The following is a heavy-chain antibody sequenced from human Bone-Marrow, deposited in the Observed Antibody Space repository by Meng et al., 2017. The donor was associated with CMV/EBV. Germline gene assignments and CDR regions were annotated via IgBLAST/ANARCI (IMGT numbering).Heavy chain of an antibody. D-gene: IGHD3-3*01. CDR2: ISYDGSKT. CDR3: ARDVNSFWRGSNANGCGFDY. J-gene: IGHJ4*01. CDR1: GFPFGSYA. V-gene: IGHV3-30-3*01. Sequence: GESLKISCAASGFPFGSYAMHWVRRAPGTGLEWVAVISYDGSKTYYTDSVKGRFTISRDNSKNTLYLQMNSLRPEDTAVFLCARDVNSFWRGSNANGCGFDYWGQGTVVTVSS.